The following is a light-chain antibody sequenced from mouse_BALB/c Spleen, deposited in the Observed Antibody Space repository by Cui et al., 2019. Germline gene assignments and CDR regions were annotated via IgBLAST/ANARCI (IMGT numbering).Light chain of an antibody. J-gene: IGKJ1*01. CDR2: KAS. V-gene: IGKV10-94*04. CDR3: QQGQSYPLT. Sequence: DIQMNQSPSSLSASLGDTITITCHASQNINVWLSWYQQKPGNIPKLLIEKASNLHTGVPSRFSGSGSGTGFTLTISSLQPEDIATYYCQQGQSYPLTFGGGTKLEIK. CDR1: QNINVW.